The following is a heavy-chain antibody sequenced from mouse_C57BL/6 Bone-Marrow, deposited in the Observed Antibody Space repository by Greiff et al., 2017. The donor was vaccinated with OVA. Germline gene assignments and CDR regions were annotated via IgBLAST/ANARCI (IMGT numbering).Heavy chain of an antibody. V-gene: IGHV2-5*01. Sequence: QVQLKESGPGLVQPSQSLSITCTVSGFSLTSYGVHWVRQSPGKGLEWLGVIWRGGSTDSNAAFMSRLSITKDNAKSQVFFKMNSLQADDTAIYYCAKNNYGSSYDWYFDVWGTGTTVTVSS. D-gene: IGHD1-1*01. CDR1: GFSLTSYG. CDR3: AKNNYGSSYDWYFDV. J-gene: IGHJ1*03. CDR2: IWRGGST.